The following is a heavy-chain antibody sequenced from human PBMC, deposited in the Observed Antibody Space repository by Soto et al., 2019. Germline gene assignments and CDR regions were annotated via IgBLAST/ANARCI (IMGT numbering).Heavy chain of an antibody. V-gene: IGHV1-2*02. J-gene: IGHJ6*02. CDR2: INPRIGDT. CDR3: ARNMDYYYGPGSGNGHGF. CDR1: GYTFNAYY. D-gene: IGHD3-10*01. Sequence: QVQLVQSGAELKEPGDSVRVSCEASGYTFNAYYIHWVRQAPGQGLEWMGWINPRIGDTSYAQDFQGRVSMTRDTSISTVYMELSRLTSDDTAIYYCARNMDYYYGPGSGNGHGFWGQGTTVTVFS.